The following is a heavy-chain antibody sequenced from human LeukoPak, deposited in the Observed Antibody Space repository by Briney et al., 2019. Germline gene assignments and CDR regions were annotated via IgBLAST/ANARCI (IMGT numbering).Heavy chain of an antibody. V-gene: IGHV3-9*01. J-gene: IGHJ3*02. CDR1: GFTFDDYA. D-gene: IGHD6-13*01. CDR3: AKGEYSSSWYDAFDI. Sequence: GGSLRLSCAASGFTFDDYAMHWVRQAPGKGLEWVSGISWNSGSIGYADSVKGRFIISRDNAKNSLYLQMNSLRAEDTALYYCAKGEYSSSWYDAFDIWGQGTMVTVSS. CDR2: ISWNSGSI.